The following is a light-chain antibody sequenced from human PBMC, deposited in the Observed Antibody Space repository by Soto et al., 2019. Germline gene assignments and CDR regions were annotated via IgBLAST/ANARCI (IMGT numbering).Light chain of an antibody. CDR3: CSYAGSSYV. CDR1: SSDVGSYNL. Sequence: QSALTQPASVSGSPGQSITISCTGNSSDVGSYNLVSWYQQHPGKAPKLMIYEVSKRPSGVSNRFSGSKSGNTASLTISGLQAEDESDYYCCSYAGSSYVFGTGTKVTVL. V-gene: IGLV2-23*02. J-gene: IGLJ1*01. CDR2: EVS.